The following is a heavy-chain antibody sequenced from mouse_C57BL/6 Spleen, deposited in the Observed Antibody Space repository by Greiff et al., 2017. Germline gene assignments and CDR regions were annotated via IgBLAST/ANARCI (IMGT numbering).Heavy chain of an antibody. Sequence: EVQLQEPGPGLAKPSPTLSLTCSATGYSFTSYYWNWIRKFPGNKLEYMGYISYSGSTYYNPSLKSRITITRDTSKNQYYWQFNAVTTEDTATYYGARSPYDYGDGYAMDYWGQGTTVTVSS. CDR2: ISYSGST. V-gene: IGHV3-8*01. D-gene: IGHD2-4*01. CDR3: ARSPYDYGDGYAMDY. J-gene: IGHJ4*01. CDR1: GYSFTSYY.